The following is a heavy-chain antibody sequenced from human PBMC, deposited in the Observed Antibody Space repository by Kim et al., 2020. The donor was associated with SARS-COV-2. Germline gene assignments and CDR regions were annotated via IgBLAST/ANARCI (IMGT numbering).Heavy chain of an antibody. Sequence: ASAVKGRSTTSRDDTKNTQYLQMNSLIPEATAVYYCTTDRGITASPIFDSWGQGTLVTVSS. J-gene: IGHJ4*02. V-gene: IGHV3-15*01. D-gene: IGHD6-6*01. CDR3: TTDRGITASPIFDS.